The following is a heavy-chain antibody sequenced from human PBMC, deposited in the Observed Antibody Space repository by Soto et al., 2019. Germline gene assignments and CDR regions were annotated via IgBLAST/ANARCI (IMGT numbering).Heavy chain of an antibody. CDR1: GYTFTSYD. J-gene: IGHJ6*03. D-gene: IGHD2-15*01. Sequence: VKVSCKASGYTFTSYDINSVRQAAGQGLEWMGWINPKSGNTGYAQQFKGRVTMTRDNSITTAYMELSSLTVEDTAVYYCARAHAGSPSPFDFRGKGTTVPLSS. CDR2: INPKSGNT. CDR3: ARAHAGSPSPFDF. V-gene: IGHV1-8*01.